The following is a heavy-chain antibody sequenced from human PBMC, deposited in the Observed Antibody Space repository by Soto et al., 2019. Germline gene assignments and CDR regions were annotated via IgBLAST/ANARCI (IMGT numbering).Heavy chain of an antibody. CDR3: ARDSVAARRLYYYGMGV. D-gene: IGHD6-6*01. CDR2: IIPIFGTA. J-gene: IGHJ6*02. CDR1: GYTFTSYA. Sequence: ASVKVSCKASGYTFTSYAMHWVRQAPGQRLEWMGGIIPIFGTANYAQKFQGRVTITADESTSTAYMELSSLRSEDTAVYYCARDSVAARRLYYYGMGVRGQGTTVTVPS. V-gene: IGHV1-69*13.